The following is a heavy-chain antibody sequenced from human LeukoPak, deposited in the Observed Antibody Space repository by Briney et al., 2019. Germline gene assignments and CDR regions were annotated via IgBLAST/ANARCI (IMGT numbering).Heavy chain of an antibody. V-gene: IGHV4-34*01. CDR1: GGSFSGYY. J-gene: IGHJ4*02. CDR3: SRGVTDTN. D-gene: IGHD2-21*02. Sequence: SETLSLTCAVYGGSFSGYYWSWIRQSPGKGLEWLGTINHSGSTNYNPSFKSRVTISLNTSKNQFSLKLSSVTAADTAVYYCSRGVTDTNWGQGTLVTVSS. CDR2: INHSGST.